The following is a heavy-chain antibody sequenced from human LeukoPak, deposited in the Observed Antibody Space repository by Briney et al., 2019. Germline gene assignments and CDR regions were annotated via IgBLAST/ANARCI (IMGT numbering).Heavy chain of an antibody. J-gene: IGHJ4*02. CDR2: LNQDGSEK. D-gene: IGHD3-10*01. V-gene: IGHV3-7*05. CDR1: GFTFSTYW. CDR3: GEGRKGAWFPNY. Sequence: PGGSLRLSCAASGFTFSTYWMHWVRQAPGKGLEWVANLNQDGSEKYYVDSVKGRFTISRDNAKNSLYLQMNGLRAEDTAVYYCGEGRKGAWFPNYWGQGALVTVSS.